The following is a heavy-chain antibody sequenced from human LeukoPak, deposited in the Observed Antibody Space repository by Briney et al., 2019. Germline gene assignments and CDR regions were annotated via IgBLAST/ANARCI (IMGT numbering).Heavy chain of an antibody. V-gene: IGHV4-39*01. CDR1: GGSISSSSYY. D-gene: IGHD3-22*01. Sequence: SETLSLTCTVSGGSISSSSYYWGWIRQPPGMGLERIGSIYYSGSTYYNPSLKSRVTISVDTSKNQFSLKLSSVTAADTAVYYCAIRQTNYYDSSGKNDYWGQGTLVTVSS. J-gene: IGHJ4*02. CDR3: AIRQTNYYDSSGKNDY. CDR2: IYYSGST.